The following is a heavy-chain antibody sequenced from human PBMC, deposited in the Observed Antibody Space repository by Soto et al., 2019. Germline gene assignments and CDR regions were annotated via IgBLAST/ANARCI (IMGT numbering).Heavy chain of an antibody. CDR2: ISSSGNST. J-gene: IGHJ6*02. CDR1: GFTFSSYS. D-gene: IGHD6-13*01. V-gene: IGHV3-23*01. CDR3: AKDRDGAAAGPTKFYGMDV. Sequence: GGSLRLSCAASGFTFSSYSMNWVRQAPGKGLEWVSVISSSGNSTYYADSVRGRFTISRDNSKNTLYLQMNSLRAEDTAVYYCAKDRDGAAAGPTKFYGMDVWGQGTTVTVSS.